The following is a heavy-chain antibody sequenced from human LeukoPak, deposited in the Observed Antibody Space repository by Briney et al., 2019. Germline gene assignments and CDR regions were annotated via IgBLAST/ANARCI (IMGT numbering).Heavy chain of an antibody. Sequence: SETLSLTCTVSGGSISSYYWSWIRQPPGKGLEWIGEINHSGSTNYNPSLKSRVTISVDTSKNQFSLKLSSVTAADTAVYYCARVCRYSYGPGYYYYYGMDVWGQGTTVTVSS. V-gene: IGHV4-34*01. D-gene: IGHD5-18*01. CDR2: INHSGST. CDR1: GGSISSYY. CDR3: ARVCRYSYGPGYYYYYGMDV. J-gene: IGHJ6*02.